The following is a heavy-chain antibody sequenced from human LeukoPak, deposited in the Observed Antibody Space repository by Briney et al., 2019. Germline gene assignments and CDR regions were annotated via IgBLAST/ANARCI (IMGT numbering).Heavy chain of an antibody. V-gene: IGHV3-53*01. J-gene: IGHJ4*02. CDR1: GFTVSSNY. CDR2: IYSGGST. D-gene: IGHD2-15*01. Sequence: PGGSLRLSCAASGFTVSSNYMSWVRQAPGKGLEWVSVIYSGGSTYYADSVKGRFTISRDNSKNTLYLQMNSLRAEDTAVYYCARGGYCSGGSCYYFDYWGQGTLVTVSS. CDR3: ARGGYCSGGSCYYFDY.